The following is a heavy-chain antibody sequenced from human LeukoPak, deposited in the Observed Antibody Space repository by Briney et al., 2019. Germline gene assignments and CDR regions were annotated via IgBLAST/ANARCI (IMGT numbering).Heavy chain of an antibody. CDR3: ARHSSSHYDY. D-gene: IGHD6-13*01. J-gene: IGHJ4*02. V-gene: IGHV1-8*03. Sequence: ASVKVSCKASGYTFTSYDINWVRQATGQGLEWMGWMNPNSGTTGYAQKFQGRVTITRNTTISTAYMERSGLRSEDTAAEYWARHSSSHYDYWGQGALVTVSS. CDR2: MNPNSGTT. CDR1: GYTFTSYD.